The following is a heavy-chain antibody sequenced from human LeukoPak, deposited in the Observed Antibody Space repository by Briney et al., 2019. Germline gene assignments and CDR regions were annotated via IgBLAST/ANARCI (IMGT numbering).Heavy chain of an antibody. Sequence: ASVKVSCKTSGYTFTYYVISWVRRAPGQGLEWMGWINAYNGNTNDAQKVQGRVTMTTDTSTSTAYMELRSLRSDDTAVYYCARGEKPYDYWGQGTLVSVSS. J-gene: IGHJ4*02. D-gene: IGHD1-26*01. V-gene: IGHV1-18*01. CDR1: GYTFTYYV. CDR3: ARGEKPYDY. CDR2: INAYNGNT.